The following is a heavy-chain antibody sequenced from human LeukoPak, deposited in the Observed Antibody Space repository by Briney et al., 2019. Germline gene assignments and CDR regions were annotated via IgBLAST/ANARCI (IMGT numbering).Heavy chain of an antibody. D-gene: IGHD6-25*01. CDR1: GDSIYSGGFY. Sequence: PSETLSLTCTVSGDSIYSGGFYWSWIRQHPGKGLEWIGYIYYSGSTYYNPSLKSRVTISVDTSKNQFSLKLSSVTAADTAVYYCARDLRQRGDYFDYWGQGTLVTVSS. CDR2: IYYSGST. V-gene: IGHV4-31*03. CDR3: ARDLRQRGDYFDY. J-gene: IGHJ4*02.